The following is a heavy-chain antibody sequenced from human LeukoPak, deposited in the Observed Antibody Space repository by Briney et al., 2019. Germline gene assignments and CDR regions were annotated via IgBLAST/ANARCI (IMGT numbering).Heavy chain of an antibody. V-gene: IGHV4-39*07. J-gene: IGHJ6*03. CDR1: GGSISSSSYY. Sequence: SETLSLTCTVSGGSISSSSYYWGWIRQPPGKGLEWIGSIYYSGSTYYNPSLKSRVTISVDTSKNQFSLKLSSATAADTAVYYCANTKGYYDFWSGYQYYYYMDVWGKGTTVTVSS. D-gene: IGHD3-3*01. CDR2: IYYSGST. CDR3: ANTKGYYDFWSGYQYYYYMDV.